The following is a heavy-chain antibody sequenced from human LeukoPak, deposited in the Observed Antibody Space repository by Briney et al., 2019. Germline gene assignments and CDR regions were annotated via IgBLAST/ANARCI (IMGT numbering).Heavy chain of an antibody. J-gene: IGHJ3*02. Sequence: SETLSLTCTVSGGSLSSGGYYWSWIRQHPGKGLEWIGYIYYSGSTYYNPSLKSRVTISVDTSKNQFSLKLSSVTAADTAVYYCARDWLARGDDAFDIWGQGTMVTVSS. CDR1: GGSLSSGGYY. D-gene: IGHD7-27*01. CDR3: ARDWLARGDDAFDI. V-gene: IGHV4-31*03. CDR2: IYYSGST.